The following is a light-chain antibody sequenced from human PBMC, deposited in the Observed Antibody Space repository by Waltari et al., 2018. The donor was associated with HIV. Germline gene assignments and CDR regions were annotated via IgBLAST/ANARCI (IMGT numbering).Light chain of an antibody. CDR2: WAS. CDR1: RTVLYSADNHNC. CDR3: QQNYTLGPT. J-gene: IGKJ4*01. Sequence: DIVITQSPISLAVPPGARAPIHCRSSRTVLYSADNHNCMPCYQQKPGQSPKVLIYWASARAPGVPDRFSGSGYGTNFSLTISGLRAADVALYFCQQNYTLGPTFGGGTKVEIK. V-gene: IGKV4-1*01.